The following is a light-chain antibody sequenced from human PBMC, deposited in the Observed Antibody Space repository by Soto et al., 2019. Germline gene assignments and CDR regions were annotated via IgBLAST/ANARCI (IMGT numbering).Light chain of an antibody. V-gene: IGKV3-15*01. CDR3: QQYTNWPSWT. Sequence: EKVMTQSPATLSMSPGERATLSCRASQSVNSYLAWYQQKPGQAPRLLIYGASTRATGIPARFSGSGSGTEFTLTISSLQSEDFAVYYCQQYTNWPSWTFGQGTKVENK. CDR2: GAS. J-gene: IGKJ1*01. CDR1: QSVNSY.